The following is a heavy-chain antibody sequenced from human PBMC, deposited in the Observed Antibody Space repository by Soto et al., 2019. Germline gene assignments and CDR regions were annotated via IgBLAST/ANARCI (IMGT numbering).Heavy chain of an antibody. CDR1: GDSISSYY. CDR2: IYYSGST. V-gene: IGHV4-59*01. D-gene: IGHD3-10*01. Sequence: QVQLQESGPGLVKPSETLSLTCTVSGDSISSYYWSWIRQPPGKGLEWIGYIYYSGSTNYNPSLKXRVTLSVDTSKNQFSLKLSSVPAADTAVYYCARARGGDFHYWGQGTLVTVSS. J-gene: IGHJ4*02. CDR3: ARARGGDFHY.